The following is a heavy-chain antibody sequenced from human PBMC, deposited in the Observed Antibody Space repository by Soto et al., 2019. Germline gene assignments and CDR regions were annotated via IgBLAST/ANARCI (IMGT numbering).Heavy chain of an antibody. D-gene: IGHD6-19*01. J-gene: IGHJ4*02. CDR1: GGSISTSAW. Sequence: QVQLQESGPGLVKPSETLSLTCAVSGGSISTSAWWSWVRQSPGKGLEWIGEIYHSGGTNYNPSLKSRVTISVDKSKNQFSRKLSSVTAADTAVYYCAGRTGAVYRSDFWGQGTLVTVSA. V-gene: IGHV4-4*02. CDR2: IYHSGGT. CDR3: AGRTGAVYRSDF.